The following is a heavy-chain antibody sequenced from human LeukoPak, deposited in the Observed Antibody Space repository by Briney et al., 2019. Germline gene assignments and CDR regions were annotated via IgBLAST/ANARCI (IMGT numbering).Heavy chain of an antibody. Sequence: GGSLRLSCAASGFTFSSYWMHWVRQAPGKGLVWVSRINTDGSSTSYADSAKGRFTISRDNAKNTLYLQMNSLRAEDTAVYYCARDPQVLLWLGEPPRTMDVWGKGTTVTVSS. CDR2: INTDGSST. CDR3: ARDPQVLLWLGEPPRTMDV. V-gene: IGHV3-74*01. CDR1: GFTFSSYW. J-gene: IGHJ6*04. D-gene: IGHD3-10*01.